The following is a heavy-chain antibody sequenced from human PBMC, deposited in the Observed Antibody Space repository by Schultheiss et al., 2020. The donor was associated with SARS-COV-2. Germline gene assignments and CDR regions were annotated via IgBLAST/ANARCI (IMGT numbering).Heavy chain of an antibody. Sequence: GGSLRLSCAASGFTFSSYSMNWVRQAPGKGLEWVSSISSSSSYIYYADSVKGRFTISRDNAKNSLYLQMNSLRAEDTAVYYCARERETYYGFWSGFYKGGYYYYYMDVWGKGTTVTVSS. CDR3: ARERETYYGFWSGFYKGGYYYYYMDV. CDR2: ISSSSSYI. CDR1: GFTFSSYS. V-gene: IGHV3-21*01. J-gene: IGHJ6*03. D-gene: IGHD3-3*01.